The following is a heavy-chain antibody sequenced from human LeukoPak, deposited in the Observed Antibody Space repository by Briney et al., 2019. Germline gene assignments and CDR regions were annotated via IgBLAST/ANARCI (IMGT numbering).Heavy chain of an antibody. CDR2: IPYSGNT. D-gene: IGHD6-13*01. CDR3: ARQSAAAWYYFDY. CDR1: GVSISSYY. Sequence: PSETLSLTCTVSGVSISSYYWSWIRQPPGKGLEWIGYIPYSGNTNYNPSLKSRITISGDTSKNQFSLKLGSVTAADTAVYYCARQSAAAWYYFDYWGQGTLVTVSS. V-gene: IGHV4-59*08. J-gene: IGHJ4*02.